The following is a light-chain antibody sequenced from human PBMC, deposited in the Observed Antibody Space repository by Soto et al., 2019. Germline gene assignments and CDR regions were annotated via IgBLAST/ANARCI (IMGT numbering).Light chain of an antibody. CDR3: QQNGGSPRT. CDR1: QSVSGTY. V-gene: IGKV3-20*01. CDR2: GAS. J-gene: IGKJ2*01. Sequence: EIVLTQSPGTLSLSPGERATLSCRASQSVSGTYVAWYQQRPGQSPRLLIYGASNRAAGIPERFSGSGSGTDFTLTISRLEPEDFAVYFCQQNGGSPRTFGQGTKVEIK.